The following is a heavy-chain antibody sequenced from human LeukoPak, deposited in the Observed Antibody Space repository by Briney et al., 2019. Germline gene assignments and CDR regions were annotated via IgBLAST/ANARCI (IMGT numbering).Heavy chain of an antibody. V-gene: IGHV3-23*01. Sequence: GGSLRLSCAASGFTFSSYAMSWVRQAPGKGLEWVSAISGSGGSTYYADSVKGRFTISRDNSKNTLYLQMNSLRAEDTAVYYCAKVRGFAIAARPTFDYWGQGTLVTVSS. J-gene: IGHJ4*02. CDR3: AKVRGFAIAARPTFDY. D-gene: IGHD6-6*01. CDR1: GFTFSSYA. CDR2: ISGSGGST.